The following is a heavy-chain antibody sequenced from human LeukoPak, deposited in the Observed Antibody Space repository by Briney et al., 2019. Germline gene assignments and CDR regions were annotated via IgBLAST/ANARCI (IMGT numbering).Heavy chain of an antibody. CDR3: AGGSGDYSPDY. Sequence: GGSLRLSCTASGFTFATYAMHWVRQAPGKGLEWVALIWYDGSNKYYAGSVRGRFTISRGNSKNTLYLQMNSLRAEDTALYYCAGGSGDYSPDYWGQGTLVTVSS. CDR2: IWYDGSNK. V-gene: IGHV3-33*01. J-gene: IGHJ4*02. D-gene: IGHD4-17*01. CDR1: GFTFATYA.